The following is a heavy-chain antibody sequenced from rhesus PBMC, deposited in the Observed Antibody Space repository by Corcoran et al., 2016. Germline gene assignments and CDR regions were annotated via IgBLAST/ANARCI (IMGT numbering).Heavy chain of an antibody. CDR2: ISNGGGST. J-gene: IGHJ4*01. CDR3: AKVSDSGYMYFDY. Sequence: EVQLVESGGGLVQPGGSLRLSCAASGFTFSSYGMSWVRQAPGKGLEWVSYISNGGGSTYYAHSVKGRFTISRDNSKNTLSLQMNSLRAEDTAVYYCAKVSDSGYMYFDYWGQGVLVTVSS. CDR1: GFTFSSYG. D-gene: IGHD3-28*01. V-gene: IGHV3S5*01.